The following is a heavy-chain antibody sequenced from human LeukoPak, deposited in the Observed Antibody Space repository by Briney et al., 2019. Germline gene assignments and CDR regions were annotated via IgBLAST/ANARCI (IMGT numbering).Heavy chain of an antibody. CDR3: ARVAAAAGTEAFDN. J-gene: IGHJ3*02. Sequence: SETLSLTCAVYGGSFSGYYWSWIRQPPGKGLEWIGEINHSGSTNYNPSLKSRVTISVDTSKNQFSLKLSSVTAADTAVYYCARVAAAAGTEAFDNWGQGTMVTVSS. D-gene: IGHD6-13*01. CDR2: INHSGST. V-gene: IGHV4-34*01. CDR1: GGSFSGYY.